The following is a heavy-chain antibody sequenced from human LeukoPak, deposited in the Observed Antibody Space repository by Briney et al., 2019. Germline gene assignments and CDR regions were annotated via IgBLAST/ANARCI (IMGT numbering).Heavy chain of an antibody. Sequence: GGSLRLSCAASGLDFTTYGMFWVRQAPGKGLVWVAQINSDGSGANYGDSAKGRFSISRDNAKNTLFLYMSGLRAEDTAVYYCARGTSTAPGIDYWGQGTLVAVSS. CDR1: GLDFTTYG. D-gene: IGHD6-13*01. CDR3: ARGTSTAPGIDY. CDR2: INSDGSGA. J-gene: IGHJ4*02. V-gene: IGHV3-74*01.